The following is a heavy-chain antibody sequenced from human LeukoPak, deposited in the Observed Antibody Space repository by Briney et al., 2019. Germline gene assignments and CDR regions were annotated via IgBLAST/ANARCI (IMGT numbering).Heavy chain of an antibody. Sequence: PGGSLRLSCAASGFSFSDYWMSWVRQSPEKGLEWAANIKEDGSARYYVDSVKGRFTISRDNAKNFLYLQMTSLRVEDTAMYYCARDPRDDHNSLDSWGQGTLVTVSS. V-gene: IGHV3-7*03. CDR3: ARDPRDDHNSLDS. CDR1: GFSFSDYW. J-gene: IGHJ5*01. CDR2: IKEDGSAR.